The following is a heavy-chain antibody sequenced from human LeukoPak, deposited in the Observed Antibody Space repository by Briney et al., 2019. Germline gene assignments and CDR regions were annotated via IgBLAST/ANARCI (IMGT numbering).Heavy chain of an antibody. CDR3: ARVKAVAGTGVFDI. Sequence: GASVKVSCKASGYTLISYGVTWVRQAPGQGLEWVGWISGYNGNTQYAQKLQARVTITTDTSTSTAYMELRSLRSDDTAVYYCARVKAVAGTGVFDIWGQGTMVTVSS. CDR2: ISGYNGNT. V-gene: IGHV1-18*01. CDR1: GYTLISYG. D-gene: IGHD6-19*01. J-gene: IGHJ3*02.